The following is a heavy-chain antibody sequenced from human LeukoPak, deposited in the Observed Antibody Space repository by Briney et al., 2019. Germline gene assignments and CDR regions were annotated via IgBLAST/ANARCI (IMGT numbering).Heavy chain of an antibody. Sequence: ASVKVSCKASGYPFTGYYLHWVRQAPGQGLEWMGWINPNSGFTNYAQEFQGRVTMTRDTSISTAYMELSRLRSDDTAVYYCARLADCSSSSCRSSDYWGQGTLVTVSS. V-gene: IGHV1-2*02. J-gene: IGHJ4*02. CDR1: GYPFTGYY. CDR3: ARLADCSSSSCRSSDY. CDR2: INPNSGFT. D-gene: IGHD2-2*01.